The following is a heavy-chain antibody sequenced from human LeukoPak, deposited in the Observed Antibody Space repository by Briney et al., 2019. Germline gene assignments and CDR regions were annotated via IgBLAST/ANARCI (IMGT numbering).Heavy chain of an antibody. Sequence: GGSLRLSCATSGFSFSRYEMNWVRQAPGKGLEWVAYIDSRSSTIYYADSMRGRFTISRDNAKNSLYLQMNSLRVGDTAIYYCAREEYQVLLDWGQGILVTVAS. J-gene: IGHJ4*02. D-gene: IGHD2-15*01. CDR1: GFSFSRYE. CDR3: AREEYQVLLD. V-gene: IGHV3-48*03. CDR2: IDSRSSTI.